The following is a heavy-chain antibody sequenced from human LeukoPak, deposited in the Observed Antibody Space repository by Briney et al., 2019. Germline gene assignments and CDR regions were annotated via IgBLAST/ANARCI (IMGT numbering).Heavy chain of an antibody. V-gene: IGHV1-8*01. Sequence: ASVKVSCKASGYTFTSYDMNWVRQAPGQGLEWMGWMKPNSGNTDYAQKFQGRVTMTRDTSISTAYMELSSLRSEDTAVYYCARPYVWGSYRYSGFDYWGQGTLVTVSS. CDR2: MKPNSGNT. D-gene: IGHD3-16*02. CDR3: ARPYVWGSYRYSGFDY. J-gene: IGHJ4*02. CDR1: GYTFTSYD.